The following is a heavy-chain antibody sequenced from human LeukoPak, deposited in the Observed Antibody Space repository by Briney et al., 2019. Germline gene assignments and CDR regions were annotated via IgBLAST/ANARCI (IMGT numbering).Heavy chain of an antibody. V-gene: IGHV3-23*01. Sequence: GGSLRLSCAASGFTVSSDYMSWVRQAPGKGLEWVSGISGSGGSTYYADSVKGRFTISRDNSKNTLYLQMNSLKTEDTAVYYCTTDSTITVYAFDIRGHGTMVTVSS. CDR3: TTDSTITVYAFDI. J-gene: IGHJ3*02. D-gene: IGHD1-14*01. CDR1: GFTVSSDY. CDR2: ISGSGGST.